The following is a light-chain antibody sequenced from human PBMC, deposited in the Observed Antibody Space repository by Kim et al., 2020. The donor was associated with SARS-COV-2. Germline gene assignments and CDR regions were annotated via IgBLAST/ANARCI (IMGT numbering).Light chain of an antibody. Sequence: AIRMTQSPSSLSASTGERVTITCRASEGIRNFLAWYQQKPGKAPKLLVHAASTLQTGVPSRFGGSGSGTDFTLTISSLQSEDFATYYCQQNFDYPYTFGQGTNLEI. V-gene: IGKV1-8*01. CDR2: AAS. CDR1: EGIRNF. CDR3: QQNFDYPYT. J-gene: IGKJ2*01.